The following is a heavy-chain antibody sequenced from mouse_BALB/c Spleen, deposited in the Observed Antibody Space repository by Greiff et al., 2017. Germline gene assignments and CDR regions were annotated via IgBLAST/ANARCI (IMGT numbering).Heavy chain of an antibody. D-gene: IGHD4-1*01. V-gene: IGHV3-6*02. CDR1: GYSITSGYY. CDR2: ISYDGSN. Sequence: EVQLQESGPGLVKPSQSLSLTCSVTGYSITSGYYWNWIRQFPGNKLEWMGYISYDGSNNYNPSLKNRISITRDTYKNQFFLKLNSVTTEDTATYYGARANWDVWFAYWGQGTLVTVSA. J-gene: IGHJ3*01. CDR3: ARANWDVWFAY.